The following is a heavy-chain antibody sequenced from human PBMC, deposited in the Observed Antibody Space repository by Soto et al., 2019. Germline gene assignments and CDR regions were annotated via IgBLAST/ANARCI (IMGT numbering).Heavy chain of an antibody. CDR3: TTDATYYYGSGSYDLDY. D-gene: IGHD3-10*01. V-gene: IGHV3-15*01. CDR1: GFTFSNAW. CDR2: IKSKTDGGTT. J-gene: IGHJ4*02. Sequence: EVQLVESGGGLVKPGGSLRLSCAASGFTFSNAWMSWVRQAPGKGLEWVGRIKSKTDGGTTDYAAPVKGRFTISRDDSKNTLYLQMNSLNTEDTAVYYCTTDATYYYGSGSYDLDYWGQGTLVTVSS.